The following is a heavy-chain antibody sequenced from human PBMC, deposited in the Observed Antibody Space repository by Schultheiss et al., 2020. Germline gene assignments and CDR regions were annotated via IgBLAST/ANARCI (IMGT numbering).Heavy chain of an antibody. Sequence: SETLSLTCTVSGGSISSGGYYWSWIRQLPGKGLEWIGYIYDSGSTNYNPSLKSRVTISVDTSKNQFSLKLSSVTAADTAVYYCARHTGCTSCPDYWGQGTLVTVSS. V-gene: IGHV4-61*08. J-gene: IGHJ4*02. CDR3: ARHTGCTSCPDY. D-gene: IGHD2-2*01. CDR2: IYDSGST. CDR1: GGSISSGGYY.